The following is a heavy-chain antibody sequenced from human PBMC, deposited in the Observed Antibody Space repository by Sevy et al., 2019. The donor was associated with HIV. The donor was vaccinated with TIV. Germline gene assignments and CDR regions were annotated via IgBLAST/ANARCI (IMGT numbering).Heavy chain of an antibody. CDR3: ARTKSNTAMVSSDY. CDR1: EFSFSSYS. Sequence: GGSLRLSCAASEFSFSSYSMNWVRQAPGQGLEWVSYIISSSSTMYYADSVKGRFTISRDNAKNSLYLQMNTLRAEDTAVYYCARTKSNTAMVSSDYWGQGTLVTVSS. J-gene: IGHJ4*02. V-gene: IGHV3-48*01. D-gene: IGHD5-18*01. CDR2: IISSSSTM.